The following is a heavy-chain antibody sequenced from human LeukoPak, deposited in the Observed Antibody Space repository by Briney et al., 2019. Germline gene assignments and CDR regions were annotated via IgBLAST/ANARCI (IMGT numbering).Heavy chain of an antibody. D-gene: IGHD3-22*01. CDR2: IWYDGSNK. CDR1: GLTFSSYG. J-gene: IGHJ4*02. V-gene: IGHV3-33*06. Sequence: PGGSLRLSCAASGLTFSSYGMHWVRQAPGKGLEWVAVIWYDGSNKYYADSVKGRFTISRDNSKNTLYLQMNSLRAEDTALYYCAKSSYYDTSGSYREYYFDYWGQGALVTVSS. CDR3: AKSSYYDTSGSYREYYFDY.